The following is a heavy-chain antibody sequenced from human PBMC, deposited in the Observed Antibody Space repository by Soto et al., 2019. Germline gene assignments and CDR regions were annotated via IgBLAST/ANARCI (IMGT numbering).Heavy chain of an antibody. CDR2: INAGNGNT. Sequence: ASVKVSCKASGYTFTSYAMHWVRQAPGQRLEWMGWINAGNGNTKYSQKFQGRVTITRDTSASTAYMELSSLRSEDTAVYYCARDLGFGPYNNPFDYWGQGTLVTVSS. D-gene: IGHD3-3*01. CDR3: ARDLGFGPYNNPFDY. CDR1: GYTFTSYA. V-gene: IGHV1-3*01. J-gene: IGHJ4*02.